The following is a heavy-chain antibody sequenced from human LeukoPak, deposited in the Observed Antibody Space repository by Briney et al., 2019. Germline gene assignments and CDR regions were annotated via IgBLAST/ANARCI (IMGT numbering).Heavy chain of an antibody. CDR1: GGTFSSYA. D-gene: IGHD6-6*01. Sequence: ASVKVSCKASGGTFSSYAISWVRQAPGQGLEWMGGIIPIFGTANYAQKFQGRVTITADKSTSTAYMELSSLRSEDTAVYYCARSRSPRDYSSSPDNWFDPWGQGTLVTVSS. V-gene: IGHV1-69*06. CDR3: ARSRSPRDYSSSPDNWFDP. J-gene: IGHJ5*02. CDR2: IIPIFGTA.